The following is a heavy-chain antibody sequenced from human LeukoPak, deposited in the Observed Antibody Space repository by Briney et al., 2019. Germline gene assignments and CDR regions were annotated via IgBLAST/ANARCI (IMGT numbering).Heavy chain of an antibody. Sequence: GASVKVSCKASGYTFTSYGISWVRQAPGQGLEWMGWISAYNGNTNYAQKLQGRVTMTTDTSTSTAYMELSSLRSEDTAVYYCARESYSYGVGYFDYWGQGTLVTVSS. J-gene: IGHJ4*02. CDR3: ARESYSYGVGYFDY. CDR2: ISAYNGNT. CDR1: GYTFTSYG. V-gene: IGHV1-18*01. D-gene: IGHD5-18*01.